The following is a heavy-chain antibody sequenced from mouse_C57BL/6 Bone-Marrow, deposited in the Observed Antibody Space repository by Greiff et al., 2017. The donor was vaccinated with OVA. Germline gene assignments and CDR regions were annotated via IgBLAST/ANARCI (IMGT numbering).Heavy chain of an antibody. Sequence: EVQLQQSGPELVKPGASVKISCKASGYYLPDSTMNGVRRSNGKSLSWIGVINPTYGTTSYNKKFKGKATLTVDQSSSTAYMQLNSLTSEDSAVYYCARAYGKDFDYWGQGTTLTVSS. CDR2: INPTYGTT. CDR3: ARAYGKDFDY. V-gene: IGHV1-39*01. J-gene: IGHJ2*01. CDR1: GYYLPDST. D-gene: IGHD1-1*01.